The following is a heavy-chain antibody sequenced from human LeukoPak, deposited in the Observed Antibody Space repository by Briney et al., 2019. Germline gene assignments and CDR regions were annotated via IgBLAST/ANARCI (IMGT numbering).Heavy chain of an antibody. CDR2: TRQDGSEK. CDR1: GFPFKYFQ. V-gene: IGHV3-7*01. J-gene: IGHJ4*02. Sequence: GSLDISFSASGFPFKYFQIGLVRPGPGEGLEWVANTRQDGSEKYYADSVKGRFTISRDNAKNSLDLQMNSLRAEDTAVYYCARGQWLVFRGQGTLVTVSS. CDR3: ARGQWLVF. D-gene: IGHD6-19*01.